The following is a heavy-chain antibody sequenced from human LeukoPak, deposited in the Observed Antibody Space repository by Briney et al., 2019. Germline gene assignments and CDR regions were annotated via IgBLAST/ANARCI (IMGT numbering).Heavy chain of an antibody. D-gene: IGHD3-22*01. CDR1: RGSLSSGDYF. Sequence: PSQTLSLTCTVSRGSLSSGDYFWSWIRQSPGKGLEWIGYIYYSGSAHYNSSLKSRVTKSVDTSKNQFSLKLSPVTAANTAVYYCARDPHYHDRSGSFVWGQVTMVTVSS. V-gene: IGHV4-30-4*08. CDR3: ARDPHYHDRSGSFV. CDR2: IYYSGSA. J-gene: IGHJ3*01.